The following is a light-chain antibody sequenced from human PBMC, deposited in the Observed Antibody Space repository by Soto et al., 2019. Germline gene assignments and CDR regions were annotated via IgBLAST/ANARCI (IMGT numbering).Light chain of an antibody. CDR2: NDN. CDR1: SSNMGSNT. Sequence: QPVLTQPPSASGTPGQGVAISCSGSSSNMGSNTVNWYQHLPGTAPKLLIYNDNQRPSGVPDRFSGSKSGTSASLAITGLQSEDEADYYCAAWDGSLNHILFGGGTKVTVL. J-gene: IGLJ2*01. CDR3: AAWDGSLNHIL. V-gene: IGLV1-44*01.